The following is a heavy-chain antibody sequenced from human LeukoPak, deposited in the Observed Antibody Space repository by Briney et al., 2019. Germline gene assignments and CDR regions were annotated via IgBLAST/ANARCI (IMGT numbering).Heavy chain of an antibody. V-gene: IGHV1-18*01. J-gene: IGHJ4*02. Sequence: GASVKVSCKASGYTFINYGITWVRQAPGQGLEWMGWINTYNGNTNYEQRLQGRVTMTTDTSTNTAYMELRGLRSDDTAIYYCARNSHGYGSGWQQFNFDYWGQGTLVTVS. CDR3: ARNSHGYGSGWQQFNFDY. D-gene: IGHD6-19*01. CDR2: INTYNGNT. CDR1: GYTFINYG.